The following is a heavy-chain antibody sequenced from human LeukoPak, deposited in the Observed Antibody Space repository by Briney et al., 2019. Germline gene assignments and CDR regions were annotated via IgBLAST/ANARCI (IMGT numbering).Heavy chain of an antibody. Sequence: ASVKVSCKASGYTFTSYGIRWVRQAPGQGLEWRGWISAYNGNTNYAQKLQGRVTMTTDTSTSTAYMELRSLRSDDTAVYYCARRARGAAAGMGRYYYYYYMDVWGKGTTVTISS. D-gene: IGHD6-13*01. V-gene: IGHV1-18*01. J-gene: IGHJ6*03. CDR2: ISAYNGNT. CDR3: ARRARGAAAGMGRYYYYYYMDV. CDR1: GYTFTSYG.